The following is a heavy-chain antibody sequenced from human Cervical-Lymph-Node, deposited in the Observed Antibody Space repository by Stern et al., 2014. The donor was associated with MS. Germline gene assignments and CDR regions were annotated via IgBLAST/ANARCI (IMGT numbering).Heavy chain of an antibody. J-gene: IGHJ6*02. D-gene: IGHD2-21*02. V-gene: IGHV1-24*01. CDR2: FDPEQGET. CDR3: ATHRGRVTYYYGMDV. CDR1: GYTLSEIS. Sequence: VQLVESGAEVKKPGASVKVSCKASGYTLSEISMPWVRQAPGKGLEWMGGFDPEQGETRYAQKFQGRVTMAEDRSTDTAYMELSSLRSEDTAVYYCATHRGRVTYYYGMDVWGQGTTVTVSS.